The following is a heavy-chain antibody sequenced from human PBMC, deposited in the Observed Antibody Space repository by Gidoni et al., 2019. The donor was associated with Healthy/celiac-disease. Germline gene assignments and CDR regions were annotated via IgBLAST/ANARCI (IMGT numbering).Heavy chain of an antibody. J-gene: IGHJ4*02. V-gene: IGHV4-34*01. CDR3: ARRPWWVGAFYFDY. CDR2: INHSGST. Sequence: QVQLQQWGAGLLKPSETLSLTCAVYGGSFSGYYWSWTRQPPGKGLEWIGEINHSGSTNYNPSLKSRVTISVDTSKNQFSLKLSSVTAADTAVYYCARRPWWVGAFYFDYWGQGTLVTVSS. CDR1: GGSFSGYY. D-gene: IGHD1-26*01.